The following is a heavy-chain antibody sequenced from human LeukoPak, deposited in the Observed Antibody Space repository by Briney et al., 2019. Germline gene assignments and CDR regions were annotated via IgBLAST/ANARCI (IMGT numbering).Heavy chain of an antibody. J-gene: IGHJ4*02. Sequence: GGSLRLSCAASGFTLRSYDMSWVRQAPGKGLEWVAATSGSGGNTYYADSVKGRFTISRDNSKNTLYLQMNSLRAEDTAVYYCAKKYSGYDFDYWGQGTLVTVSS. V-gene: IGHV3-23*01. CDR3: AKKYSGYDFDY. D-gene: IGHD5-12*01. CDR1: GFTLRSYD. CDR2: TSGSGGNT.